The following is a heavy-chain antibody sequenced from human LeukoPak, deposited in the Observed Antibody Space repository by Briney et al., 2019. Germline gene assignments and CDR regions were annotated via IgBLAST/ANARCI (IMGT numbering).Heavy chain of an antibody. CDR2: IKQDGSEK. J-gene: IGHJ4*02. CDR3: ARGLAEYNRYFDY. Sequence: GGSLRLSCAASGFTFSGYWMSWVRQAPGKGLGWVASIKQDGSEKYYVDSVKGRFTISRDNAKNSLYPQMNSLRAEDTAVYYCARGLAEYNRYFDYWGQGTLVTVSS. CDR1: GFTFSGYW. V-gene: IGHV3-7*01. D-gene: IGHD6-6*01.